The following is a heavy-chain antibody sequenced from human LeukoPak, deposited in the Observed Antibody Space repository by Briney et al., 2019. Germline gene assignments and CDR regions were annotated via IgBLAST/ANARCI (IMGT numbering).Heavy chain of an antibody. J-gene: IGHJ6*02. CDR1: GGTFSSYA. D-gene: IGHD3-10*01. Sequence: GASVKVSCKASGGTFSSYAISWVRQAPGQGLEWMGGIIPIFGTANYAQKFQGRVTITADKSTSTAYMELSSLRSEDTAVYYCARIYYYGSGSYGMDVWGQGTTVTVSS. CDR2: IIPIFGTA. CDR3: ARIYYYGSGSYGMDV. V-gene: IGHV1-69*06.